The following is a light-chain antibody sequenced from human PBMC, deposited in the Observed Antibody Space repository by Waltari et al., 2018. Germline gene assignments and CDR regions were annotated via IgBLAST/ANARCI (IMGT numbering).Light chain of an antibody. CDR1: SSNLGSDT. CDR3: AAWDDSLNGYV. Sequence: QSVLTQPPSASGTPGQRVTISCSGSSSNLGSDTVNWYQQLPGTAPKLLIYNNNQRPSGVPDRFSGSKSGTSASLAISGLQSEDEADYYCAAWDDSLNGYVFGTGTKVTVL. V-gene: IGLV1-44*01. CDR2: NNN. J-gene: IGLJ1*01.